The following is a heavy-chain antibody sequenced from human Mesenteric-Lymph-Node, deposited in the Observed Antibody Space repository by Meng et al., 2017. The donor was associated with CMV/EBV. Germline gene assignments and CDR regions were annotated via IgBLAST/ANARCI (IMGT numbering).Heavy chain of an antibody. J-gene: IGHJ5*02. CDR2: IYYSGIT. CDR3: VRDVRLAPRGNWFDP. CDR1: GGSISVRNYY. D-gene: IGHD2/OR15-2a*01. V-gene: IGHV4-39*07. Sequence: GSLRLSCSVSGGSISVRNYYWAWIRQPPGKGLEWIASIYYSGITYYSPSLTSRVTISIDTSKNQFSLELTSVTAADTAVYFCVRDVRLAPRGNWFDPWGQGTLVTVSS.